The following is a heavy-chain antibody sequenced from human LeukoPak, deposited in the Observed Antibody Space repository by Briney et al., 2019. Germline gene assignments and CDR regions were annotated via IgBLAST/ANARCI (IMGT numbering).Heavy chain of an antibody. D-gene: IGHD3-10*01. CDR1: GFTFSNCG. CDR3: ASHYGSGSWNWLDP. Sequence: GGSLRLSCAASGFTFSNCGMSWVRQTPGRGWEWVSAISGSGDSTYYADSVKGRFTISRDNYKSTLYLQMNSLRAEDTAVYYCASHYGSGSWNWLDPWGQGTLVTVSS. J-gene: IGHJ5*02. CDR2: ISGSGDST. V-gene: IGHV3-23*01.